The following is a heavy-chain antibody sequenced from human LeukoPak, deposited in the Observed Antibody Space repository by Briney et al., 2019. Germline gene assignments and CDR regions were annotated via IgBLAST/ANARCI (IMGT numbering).Heavy chain of an antibody. D-gene: IGHD2-2*01. V-gene: IGHV3-33*01. CDR1: GFTFSDYG. J-gene: IGHJ4*02. CDR3: ARDYCSTTSCHDY. Sequence: GRSLRLSCAASGFTFSDYGMHWVRQAPGKGLEWVAVIWYDGSKTYYADSVKGRFTISRDDSKNTLSLQMNSLRAEDTAVYYCARDYCSTTSCHDYWGQGTLVTVSS. CDR2: IWYDGSKT.